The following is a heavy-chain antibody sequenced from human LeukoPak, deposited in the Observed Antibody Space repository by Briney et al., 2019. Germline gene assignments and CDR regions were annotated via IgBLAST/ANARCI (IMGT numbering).Heavy chain of an antibody. CDR2: IYYSGST. D-gene: IGHD4-17*01. V-gene: IGHV4-39*06. Sequence: SETLSLTCTVSGGSISSSSYYWGWIRQPPGKGLEWIGSIYYSGSTYYNPSLKSRVTISVDTSKNQFPLKLSSVTAADTAVYYCARGLTTVTTYGYWGQGTLVTVSS. CDR3: ARGLTTVTTYGY. J-gene: IGHJ4*02. CDR1: GGSISSSSYY.